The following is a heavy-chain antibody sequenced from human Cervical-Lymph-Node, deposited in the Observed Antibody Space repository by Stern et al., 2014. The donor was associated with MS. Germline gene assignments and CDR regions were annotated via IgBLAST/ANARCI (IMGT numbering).Heavy chain of an antibody. CDR1: GYSFTSYW. Sequence: MQLVQSGAEVKKPGESLKISCKGSGYSFTSYWIGWVRQMPGKGLEWMGIIYPGDSDTRYSPSFQGQGPIPADNSISTAYLQWSSLKASDTAMYYCARDRAYDILTGSNFDYWGQGTLVTVSS. D-gene: IGHD3-9*01. CDR2: IYPGDSDT. V-gene: IGHV5-51*03. CDR3: ARDRAYDILTGSNFDY. J-gene: IGHJ4*02.